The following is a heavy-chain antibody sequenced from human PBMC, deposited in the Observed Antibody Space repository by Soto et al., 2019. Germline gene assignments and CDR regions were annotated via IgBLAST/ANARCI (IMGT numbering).Heavy chain of an antibody. V-gene: IGHV1-46*03. D-gene: IGHD3-10*01. CDR1: GYTFTSYY. CDR2: INPSGGST. CDR3: GRANLWFGDGAFDI. Sequence: QVQLVQSGAEVKKPGASVKVSCKASGYTFTSYYMHWVRQAPGQGLEWMGIINPSGGSTSYAQKFKGRVTMTRDTSTSTVYLELSSLRSEDKAVYYCGRANLWFGDGAFDIWGPGTMVTVSS. J-gene: IGHJ3*02.